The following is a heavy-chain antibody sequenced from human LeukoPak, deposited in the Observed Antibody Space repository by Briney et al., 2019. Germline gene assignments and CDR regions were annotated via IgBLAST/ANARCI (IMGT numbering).Heavy chain of an antibody. Sequence: SETLSLTCTVSGGSISSYYWNWIRQPPGQGLEWIGYIYYSGSTNYKPSLKSRVTISVDTSKNQFSLKLSSVTAADTAVYYCARVEEGYGSGRRENYYYYYMDVWGKGTTVTISS. D-gene: IGHD3-10*01. CDR3: ARVEEGYGSGRRENYYYYYMDV. V-gene: IGHV4-59*01. J-gene: IGHJ6*03. CDR1: GGSISSYY. CDR2: IYYSGST.